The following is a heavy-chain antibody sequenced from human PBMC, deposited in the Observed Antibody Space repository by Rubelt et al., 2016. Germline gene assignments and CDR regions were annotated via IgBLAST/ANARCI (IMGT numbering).Heavy chain of an antibody. CDR1: GFTFGDYA. J-gene: IGHJ4*02. V-gene: IGHV3-49*03. CDR3: TRDRPIDY. Sequence: DVQLVESGGGLVQLGRSLRLSCTASGFTFGDYAMAWFRQAPGKGLEWVGFIRNIADGGTTEYAESVKGRFTISRDDSKRMAFLQMNSLKTEDTAVYYCTRDRPIDYWGQGTLVTVSS. CDR2: IRNIADGGTT.